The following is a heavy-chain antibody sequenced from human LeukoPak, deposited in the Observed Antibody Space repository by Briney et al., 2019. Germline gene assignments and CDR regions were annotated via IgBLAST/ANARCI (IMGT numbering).Heavy chain of an antibody. J-gene: IGHJ6*02. CDR1: GGTFSSYA. CDR3: ARVPVEVADRWYYYYGMDV. V-gene: IGHV1-69*04. Sequence: EASVKVSCKASGGTFSSYAISWVRQAPGQGLEWMGRIIPILGIANYAQKFQGRVTITADKSTSTAYMELSSLRSEDTAVYYCARVPVEVADRWYYYYGMDVWGQGTTVTVSS. CDR2: IIPILGIA. D-gene: IGHD2-15*01.